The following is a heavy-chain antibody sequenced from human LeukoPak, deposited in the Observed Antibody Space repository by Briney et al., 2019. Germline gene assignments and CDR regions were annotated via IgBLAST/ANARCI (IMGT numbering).Heavy chain of an antibody. CDR2: INPSGGST. V-gene: IGHV1-46*01. CDR1: GYTXTSYY. CDR3: ARDSRQDYYDSSGYLWFAFDI. D-gene: IGHD3-22*01. Sequence: ASVKVSCKASGYTXTSYYMHWVRQAPGQGLEWMGIINPSGGSTSYAQKFQGRVTMTRDTSTSTVYMELSSLRSEDTAVYYCARDSRQDYYDSSGYLWFAFDIWGQGTMVTVSS. J-gene: IGHJ3*02.